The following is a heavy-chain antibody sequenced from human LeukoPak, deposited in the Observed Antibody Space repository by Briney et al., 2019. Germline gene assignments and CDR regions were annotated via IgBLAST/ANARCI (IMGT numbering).Heavy chain of an antibody. D-gene: IGHD3-22*01. V-gene: IGHV4-39*07. CDR3: ARTADPNYDSSGNDAFDI. Sequence: SETLSLTCTVSSGSISTSNYYWGWIRQPPGKGLEWIGEINHSGSTNYNPSLKSRVTISVDTSKNQFSLKLSSVTAADTAVYYCARTADPNYDSSGNDAFDIWGQGTMVTVSS. CDR2: INHSGST. J-gene: IGHJ3*02. CDR1: SGSISTSNYY.